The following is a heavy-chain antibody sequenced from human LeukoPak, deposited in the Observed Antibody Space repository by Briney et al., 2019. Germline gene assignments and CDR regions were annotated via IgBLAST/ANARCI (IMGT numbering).Heavy chain of an antibody. CDR1: GGTFSSYA. D-gene: IGHD6-13*01. CDR3: ARLEGNGQQQLVRDSFDY. CDR2: IIPIFGTA. J-gene: IGHJ4*02. Sequence: SVKVSCKASGGTFSSYAISWVRQAPGQGLEWMGGIIPIFGTANYAQKFQGRVTITADKSTSTAYMELSSLRSEDTAVYYCARLEGNGQQQLVRDSFDYWGQGTLVTVSS. V-gene: IGHV1-69*06.